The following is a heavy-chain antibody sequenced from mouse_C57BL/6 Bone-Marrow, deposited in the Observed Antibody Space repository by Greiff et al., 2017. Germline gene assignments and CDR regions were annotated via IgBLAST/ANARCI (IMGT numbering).Heavy chain of an antibody. CDR2: IHPNSGST. Sequence: VQLQQSGAELVKPGASVKLSCKASGYTFTSYWMHWVKQRPGQGLEWIGMIHPNSGSTNYNEKFKSKATLTVDKSSSTAYMQLSSLTSEDSAVYYCARWGYHWYFDVWGTGTTVTVSS. CDR3: ARWGYHWYFDV. D-gene: IGHD2-2*01. CDR1: GYTFTSYW. J-gene: IGHJ1*03. V-gene: IGHV1-64*01.